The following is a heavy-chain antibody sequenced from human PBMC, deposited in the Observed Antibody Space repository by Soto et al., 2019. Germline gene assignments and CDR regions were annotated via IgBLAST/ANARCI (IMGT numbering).Heavy chain of an antibody. D-gene: IGHD3-9*01. J-gene: IGHJ4*02. CDR1: GFTFSNYW. Sequence: EVQLVESGGGVVQPGGSLRLSCAASGFTFSNYWMSWVRQAPGKGLEWVANIKYDGSEIYYVDSVKGRFSISRDNAKNSLFLQMDYLRVEDTTIYYCVRRDLTGGWGDYWGQGTLVTVSS. CDR3: VRRDLTGGWGDY. V-gene: IGHV3-7*01. CDR2: IKYDGSEI.